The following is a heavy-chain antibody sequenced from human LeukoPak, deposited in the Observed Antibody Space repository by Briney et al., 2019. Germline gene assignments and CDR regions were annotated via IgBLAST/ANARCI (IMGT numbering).Heavy chain of an antibody. CDR2: IYYSGST. CDR3: ATQQQLAPYD. D-gene: IGHD6-13*01. J-gene: IGHJ4*02. CDR1: GGSISSSGYY. Sequence: SETLSLTCTVSGGSISSSGYYWGWIRQPPGKGLEWIGSIYYSGSTYYNPSLKSRVTISVDTSKNQFSLKLSSVTAADTAVYYCATQQQLAPYDWGQGTLVTVSS. V-gene: IGHV4-39*01.